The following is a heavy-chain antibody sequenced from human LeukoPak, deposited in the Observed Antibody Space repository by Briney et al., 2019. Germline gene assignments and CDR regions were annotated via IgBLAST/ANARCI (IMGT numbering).Heavy chain of an antibody. J-gene: IGHJ4*02. CDR1: GFTFSDHY. D-gene: IGHD1-26*01. Sequence: GGSLRLSCAASGFTFSDHYMSWIRQAPGKGLEWVSYISSSGSTIYYADSVKGRFTISRDNAKNSLYLQMNSLRAEDTAAYYCARERIGGEVNSAPGHYFDYWGQGTLVTVSS. V-gene: IGHV3-11*01. CDR3: ARERIGGEVNSAPGHYFDY. CDR2: ISSSGSTI.